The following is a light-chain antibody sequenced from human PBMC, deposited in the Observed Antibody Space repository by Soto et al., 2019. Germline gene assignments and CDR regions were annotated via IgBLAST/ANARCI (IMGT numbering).Light chain of an antibody. CDR3: QQYYSTRST. J-gene: IGKJ1*01. CDR2: WAS. V-gene: IGKV4-1*01. Sequence: DIVMTQSPDSLAVSLGERATINCKSSQSVLYSSNNKNYLAWYQQQPGQPPKLLIYWASTRESGVPDRFSGSGSGTDFTLTISRLQAEDLAVYYCQQYYSTRSTFGQGTKVEIK. CDR1: QSVLYSSNNKNY.